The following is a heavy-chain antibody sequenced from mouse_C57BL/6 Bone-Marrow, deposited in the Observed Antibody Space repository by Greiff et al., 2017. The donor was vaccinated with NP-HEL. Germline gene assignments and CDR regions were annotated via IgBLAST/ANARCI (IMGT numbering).Heavy chain of an antibody. V-gene: IGHV5-4*01. CDR1: GFTFSSYA. Sequence: EVMLVESGGGLVKPGGSLKLSCAASGFTFSSYAMSWVRQTPEKRLEWVATISDGGSYTYYPDNVKGRFTISRDNAKNNLYLQMSHLKSEDTAMYYCARDPYYYGSSLWFAYWGQGTLVTVSA. D-gene: IGHD1-1*01. CDR3: ARDPYYYGSSLWFAY. CDR2: ISDGGSYT. J-gene: IGHJ3*01.